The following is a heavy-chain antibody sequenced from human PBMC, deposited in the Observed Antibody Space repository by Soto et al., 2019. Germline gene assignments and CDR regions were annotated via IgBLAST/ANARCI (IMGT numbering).Heavy chain of an antibody. CDR1: GFTFSTHA. J-gene: IGHJ4*02. Sequence: QVHLVESGGGVVRPGGSLRLSCAASGFTFSTHAMHWVRQAPGKGLEWVALISYDGTTKYYADSVKGRFTISRDNSKNTLYLQMNSLRGEDMAIYYCARGRPYSSSWYPEYWGQGTLVTVSS. V-gene: IGHV3-30-3*01. CDR3: ARGRPYSSSWYPEY. D-gene: IGHD6-13*01. CDR2: ISYDGTTK.